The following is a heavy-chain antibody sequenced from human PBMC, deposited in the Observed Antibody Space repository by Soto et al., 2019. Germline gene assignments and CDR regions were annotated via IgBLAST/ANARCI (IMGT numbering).Heavy chain of an antibody. CDR3: AKDWVLGQLPFDY. CDR1: GFTFSSYA. V-gene: IGHV3-23*01. Sequence: GGSLRLSCAASGFTFSSYAMSWVRQAPGRGLEWVSAISGSGGSTYYADSVKGRFTISRDNSKNTLYLQMNSLRAEDTAVYYCAKDWVLGQLPFDYWGQGTLVTVSS. CDR2: ISGSGGST. D-gene: IGHD5-18*01. J-gene: IGHJ4*02.